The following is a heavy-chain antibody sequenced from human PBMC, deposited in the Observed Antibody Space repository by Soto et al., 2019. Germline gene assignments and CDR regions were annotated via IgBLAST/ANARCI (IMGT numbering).Heavy chain of an antibody. CDR2: ISYDGSNK. V-gene: IGHV3-30*18. D-gene: IGHD3-16*01. J-gene: IGHJ3*02. CDR1: GFIFSSYD. Sequence: QVQLVESGGGVVQPGRSLRLSCAASGFIFSSYDMHWVRQAPGKGLEWVAFISYDGSNKYYADSVKGRFTISRDNSKNTLYLQMNSLRAEDTAEYYCAKDLTSVAYDAFDIWCQGTMVTVSS. CDR3: AKDLTSVAYDAFDI.